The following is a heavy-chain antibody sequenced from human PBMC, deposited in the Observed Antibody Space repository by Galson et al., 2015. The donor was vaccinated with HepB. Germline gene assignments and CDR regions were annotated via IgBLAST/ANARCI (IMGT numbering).Heavy chain of an antibody. V-gene: IGHV3-48*01. CDR1: GFTFSSYS. J-gene: IGHJ4*02. CDR3: ARGGRIQLWLRGYFDY. CDR2: ISSSSSTI. D-gene: IGHD5-18*01. Sequence: SLRLSCAASGFTFSSYSMNWVRQAPGKGLEWVSYISSSSSTIYYADSVKGRFTISRDNAKNSLYLQMNSLRAEDTAVYYCARGGRIQLWLRGYFDYWGQGTLVTVSS.